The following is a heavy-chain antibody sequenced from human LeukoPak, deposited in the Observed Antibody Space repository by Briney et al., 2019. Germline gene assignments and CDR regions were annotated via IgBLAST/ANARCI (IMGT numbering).Heavy chain of an antibody. Sequence: PGGSLRLSCAASGFTFNNYAMGWVRQAPGKGLEWVSVISGSSAGIKYADSVKGRFTISRDNSKDTLYLQMNSLRAEDTAVYYCANSNGAIGSVYPDIVVVPGAFDIWGQGTMVTVSS. J-gene: IGHJ3*02. CDR1: GFTFNNYA. CDR2: ISGSSAGI. V-gene: IGHV3-23*01. CDR3: ANSNGAIGSVYPDIVVVPGAFDI. D-gene: IGHD2-2*01.